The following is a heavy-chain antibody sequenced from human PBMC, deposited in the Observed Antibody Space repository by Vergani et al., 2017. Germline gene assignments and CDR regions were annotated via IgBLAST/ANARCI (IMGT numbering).Heavy chain of an antibody. CDR1: GGSISSGGYY. J-gene: IGHJ3*02. V-gene: IGHV4-31*03. CDR3: HVVVVAATRGFDI. D-gene: IGHD2-15*01. CDR2: IYYSGST. Sequence: QVQLQESGPGLVKPSQTLSLTCTVSGGSISSGGYYWSWIRQHPGKGLEWIGYIYYSGSTYYNPSLKSRVTISVDTSKNQFSLKLSAVTAADTAVYYCHVVVVAATRGFDIWGQGTMVTVSS.